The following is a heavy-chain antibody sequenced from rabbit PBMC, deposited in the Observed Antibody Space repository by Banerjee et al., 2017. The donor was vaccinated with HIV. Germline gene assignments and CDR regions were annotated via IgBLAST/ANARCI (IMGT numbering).Heavy chain of an antibody. CDR2: IYAGKSGSS. D-gene: IGHD8-1*01. CDR1: GFSFSSTYW. Sequence: QSLEESGGDLVKPGASLTLTCTASGFSFSSTYWICWVRQAPGKGLEWIACIYAGKSGSSYYASWAKGRFTISKTSSTTMTPQMTSLTAADTATYFCARADYGGSSTYGYVFDFNLWGPGTLVTVS. CDR3: ARADYGGSSTYGYVFDFNL. V-gene: IGHV1S40*01. J-gene: IGHJ4*01.